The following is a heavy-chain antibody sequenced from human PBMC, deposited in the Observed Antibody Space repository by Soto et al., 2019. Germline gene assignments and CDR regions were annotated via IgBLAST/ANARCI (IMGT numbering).Heavy chain of an antibody. Sequence: ASVNVSCKVSGYTISVLSMHWVRQAPGKGLEWMGGFDPEDGETIYAQKFQGRVTMTEDTSTDTAYMELSSLRSEDTAVYYCATDDFPPWGSIWGQGTMVTVSS. D-gene: IGHD3-16*01. V-gene: IGHV1-24*01. J-gene: IGHJ3*02. CDR3: ATDDFPPWGSI. CDR1: GYTISVLS. CDR2: FDPEDGET.